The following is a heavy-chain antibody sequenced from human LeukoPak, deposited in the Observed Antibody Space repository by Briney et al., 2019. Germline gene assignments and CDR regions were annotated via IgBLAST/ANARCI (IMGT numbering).Heavy chain of an antibody. V-gene: IGHV3-48*03. J-gene: IGHJ4*02. CDR3: ARDYRVTNDYGGTHFDY. D-gene: IGHD4-23*01. CDR1: GFTFSSYE. CDR2: ISSSGSTI. Sequence: GGSLRLSCAASGFTFSSYEMNWARQATGKGMEWVSYISSSGSTIYYADSVKGRFTISRDNAKNSLYLQMNSLRAEDTAVYYCARDYRVTNDYGGTHFDYWGQGTLVTVSS.